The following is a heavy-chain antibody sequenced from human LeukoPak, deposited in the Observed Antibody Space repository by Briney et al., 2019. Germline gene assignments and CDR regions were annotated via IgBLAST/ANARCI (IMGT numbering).Heavy chain of an antibody. J-gene: IGHJ3*02. D-gene: IGHD3-22*01. CDR2: IIPIFGTA. CDR3: ARDRDHYYDSSGYYYPDAFDI. CDR1: GGTSSSYA. Sequence: SVKVSCKASGGTSSSYAISWVRQAPGQGLEWVGGIIPIFGTANYAQKFQGRVTITADESTSTAYMELSSLRSEDTAVYYCARDRDHYYDSSGYYYPDAFDIWGQGTMVTVSS. V-gene: IGHV1-69*13.